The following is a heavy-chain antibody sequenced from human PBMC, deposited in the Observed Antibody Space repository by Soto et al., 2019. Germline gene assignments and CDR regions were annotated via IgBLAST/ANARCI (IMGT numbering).Heavy chain of an antibody. J-gene: IGHJ6*02. CDR3: AKDGDDFWSGYPTLDV. V-gene: IGHV3-30*18. D-gene: IGHD3-3*01. CDR1: GFTFSSYG. Sequence: PGGSLRLSCAASGFTFSSYGMHWVRQAPGKGLEWVAVISYDGSNKYYADSVKGRFTISRDNSKNTLYLQMNSLRAEDTAVYYCAKDGDDFWSGYPTLDVWGPGTKVTVSS. CDR2: ISYDGSNK.